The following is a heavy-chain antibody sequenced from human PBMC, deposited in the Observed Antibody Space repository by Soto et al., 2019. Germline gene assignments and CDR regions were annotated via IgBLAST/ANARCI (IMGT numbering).Heavy chain of an antibody. CDR1: GYTFSRYG. J-gene: IGHJ6*02. Sequence: QGQLVQSGPEAKKPGASVKVSCKASGYTFSRYGISWVRQSPGQGLDWMGWISGYNGDTKYAQKDQGRVTMTIDTSTYTAYMELRSPTSDDTAIYYCAKNGQPPYYYYGMDVWGQGTTVTVSS. V-gene: IGHV1-18*01. D-gene: IGHD2-8*01. CDR2: ISGYNGDT. CDR3: AKNGQPPYYYYGMDV.